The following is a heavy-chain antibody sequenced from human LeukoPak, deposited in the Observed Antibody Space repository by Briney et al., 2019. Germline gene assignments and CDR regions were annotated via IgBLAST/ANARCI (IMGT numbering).Heavy chain of an antibody. D-gene: IGHD6-19*01. V-gene: IGHV1-2*02. Sequence: ASVKVSCKASGYTFTGYYMHWVRQAPGQGLEWMGWINPNSGGTNYAQKFQGRVTMTRDTSISTAYMELSRLRSDDTAVYYCARVCKNRSGWYVVDYWGQGTLVTVSS. CDR2: INPNSGGT. J-gene: IGHJ4*02. CDR1: GYTFTGYY. CDR3: ARVCKNRSGWYVVDY.